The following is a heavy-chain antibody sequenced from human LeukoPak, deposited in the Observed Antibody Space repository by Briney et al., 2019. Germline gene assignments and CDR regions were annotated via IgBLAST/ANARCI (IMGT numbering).Heavy chain of an antibody. J-gene: IGHJ5*02. CDR2: ISWNSGSI. V-gene: IGHV3-9*01. D-gene: IGHD6-19*01. Sequence: PGGSLRLSYAASGFTFDDYAMHWVRQAPGKGLEWVSGISWNSGSIGYADSVKGRFTISRDNAKNSLYLQMNSLRAEDTALYYCAKVQGSGWYGWFDPWGQGTLVTVSS. CDR3: AKVQGSGWYGWFDP. CDR1: GFTFDDYA.